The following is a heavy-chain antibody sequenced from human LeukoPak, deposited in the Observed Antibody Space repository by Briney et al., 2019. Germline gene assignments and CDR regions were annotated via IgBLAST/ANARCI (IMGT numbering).Heavy chain of an antibody. D-gene: IGHD6-13*01. J-gene: IGHJ4*02. CDR1: GYTFTDYY. CDR3: ATAAGFDY. V-gene: IGHV1-69-2*01. CDR2: VDPEDGET. Sequence: ASVKVSXKVSGYTFTDYYMHWVQQAPGKGLEWMGLVDPEDGETIYAEKFQGRVTITADTSTDTAYMELSSLRAEDTAVYYCATAAGFDYWGQGTLVTVSS.